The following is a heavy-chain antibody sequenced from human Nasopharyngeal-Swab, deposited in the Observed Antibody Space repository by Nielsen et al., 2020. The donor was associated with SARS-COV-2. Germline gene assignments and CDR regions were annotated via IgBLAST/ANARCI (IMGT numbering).Heavy chain of an antibody. D-gene: IGHD5-18*01. CDR1: GFTFSDYY. CDR3: ARVTGSGYITNHFDY. CDR2: ISSSYGYT. V-gene: IGHV3-11*05. J-gene: IGHJ4*02. Sequence: GGSLRLSCAASGFTFSDYYMSWIRQAPGKGLEWVSYISSSYGYTNYADSVKSRFTISRDNAKNSLFLQMNTLTAEDTAVYYCARVTGSGYITNHFDYWGQGMLVTVSS.